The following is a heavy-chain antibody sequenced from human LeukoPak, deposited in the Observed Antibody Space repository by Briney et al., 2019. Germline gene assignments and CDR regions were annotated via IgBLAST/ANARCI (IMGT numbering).Heavy chain of an antibody. D-gene: IGHD5-24*01. V-gene: IGHV4-30-4*08. CDR1: GGSISSGDYY. Sequence: SETLSLTCTVSGGSISSGDYYWSWIRQPPGKGLEWIGYIYYSGSTYYNPSLKSRVTISVDTSKNQFSLKLSSVTAADTAVYYCARRGWLQFFDYWGQGTLVTVSS. CDR2: IYYSGST. CDR3: ARRGWLQFFDY. J-gene: IGHJ4*02.